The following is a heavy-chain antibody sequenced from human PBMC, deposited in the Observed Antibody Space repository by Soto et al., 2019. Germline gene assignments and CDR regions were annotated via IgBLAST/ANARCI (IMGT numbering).Heavy chain of an antibody. J-gene: IGHJ4*02. CDR3: ARLKGGAAGNFDY. V-gene: IGHV4-31*03. CDR1: GVSVSNGAYY. Sequence: SETLSLTCTVSGVSVSNGAYYWTWIRHHPGKGLEWIGYIYHSGSTYYNPSLNSRVTISVDTSMNRFSLKLTSVTAADTAVYHCARLKGGAAGNFDYWGQGTQVTVSS. D-gene: IGHD6-13*01. CDR2: IYHSGST.